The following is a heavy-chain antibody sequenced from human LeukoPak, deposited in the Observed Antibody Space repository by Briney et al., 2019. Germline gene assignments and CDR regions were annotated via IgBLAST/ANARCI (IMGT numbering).Heavy chain of an antibody. D-gene: IGHD2-21*02. V-gene: IGHV4-31*11. J-gene: IGHJ5*02. CDR3: ARGMDIVVVTATPNWFDP. Sequence: SETLSLTCAVYGGSFSGYYWSWIRQHPGKGLEWIGYIYYSGSTYYNPSLKSRVTISVDTSKNQFSLKLSSVTAADTAVYYCARGMDIVVVTATPNWFDPWGQGTLVTVSS. CDR1: GGSFSGYY. CDR2: IYYSGST.